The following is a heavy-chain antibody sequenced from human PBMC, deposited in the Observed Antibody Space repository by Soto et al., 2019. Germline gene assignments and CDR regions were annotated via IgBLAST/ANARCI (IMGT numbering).Heavy chain of an antibody. CDR1: GGTFTSTA. D-gene: IGHD6-13*01. CDR2: IIPVLGTP. V-gene: IGHV1-69*14. CDR3: ASSAGLDHLLNYYGLNV. Sequence: QVHLVQSSAEVNKPGSSVKVSCKASGGTFTSTAFSWVRQAPGQGLEWMGGIIPVLGTPNYAQKFQARVTITANTPTTTDHMELSSQRSDDTAVYYCASSAGLDHLLNYYGLNVWGQGTTVTVSS. J-gene: IGHJ6*02.